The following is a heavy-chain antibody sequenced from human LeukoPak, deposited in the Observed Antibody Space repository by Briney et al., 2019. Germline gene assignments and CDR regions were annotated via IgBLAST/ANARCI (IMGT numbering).Heavy chain of an antibody. Sequence: GGSLRLSCAASGFTFSSYAMHWVRQTPDKGLEWVAIISYDGSNKYYADSVKGRFTISRDNSKNTLYLQMNSLRTEDTAVYYCTTVVDILRDYWGQGTLVTVSS. CDR1: GFTFSSYA. J-gene: IGHJ4*02. CDR3: TTVVDILRDY. D-gene: IGHD2-8*01. CDR2: ISYDGSNK. V-gene: IGHV3-30-3*01.